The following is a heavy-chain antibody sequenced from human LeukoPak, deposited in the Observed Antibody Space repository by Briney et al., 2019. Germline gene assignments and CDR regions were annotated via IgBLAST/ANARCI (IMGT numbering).Heavy chain of an antibody. V-gene: IGHV3-33*06. CDR2: IWYDGSNK. CDR3: AKSPDPSGSYYDY. D-gene: IGHD1-26*01. CDR1: GFTFSSYG. Sequence: GGSLRLSCAASGFTFSSYGMHWVRQAPGNGLAWVAVIWYDGSNKYYADSAKGRFTISRDNSKNTLYLQMNSLRAEDTAVYYCAKSPDPSGSYYDYWGQGTLVTVSS. J-gene: IGHJ4*02.